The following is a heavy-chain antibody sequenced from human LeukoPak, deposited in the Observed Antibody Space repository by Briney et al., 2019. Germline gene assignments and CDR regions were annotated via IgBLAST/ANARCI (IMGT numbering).Heavy chain of an antibody. CDR1: GYTFTGYY. CDR2: INPNSGGT. J-gene: IGHJ4*02. V-gene: IGHV1-2*02. CDR3: ARIRLSMASIAVADTSDY. D-gene: IGHD6-19*01. Sequence: ASVKVSCKASGYTFTGYYIHWVRQAPGQGLEWMGWINPNSGGTNYAQKFQGRVTITADESTSTAYMELSSLRSEDTAVYYCARIRLSMASIAVADTSDYWGQGTLVTVSS.